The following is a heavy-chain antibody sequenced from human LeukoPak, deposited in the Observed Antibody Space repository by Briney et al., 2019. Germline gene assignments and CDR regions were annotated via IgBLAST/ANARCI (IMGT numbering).Heavy chain of an antibody. D-gene: IGHD3-22*01. J-gene: IGHJ4*02. CDR2: ISYDGSNK. Sequence: PGGSLRLSCAASGFTFSSYGMHWVRQAPGKGLEWVAVISYDGSNKYYADSVKGRFTISRDNSKNTLYLQMNSLRAEDTAVYYCAKDPGIRDHYDSSGYYDWGQGTLVTVSS. CDR3: AKDPGIRDHYDSSGYYD. V-gene: IGHV3-30*18. CDR1: GFTFSSYG.